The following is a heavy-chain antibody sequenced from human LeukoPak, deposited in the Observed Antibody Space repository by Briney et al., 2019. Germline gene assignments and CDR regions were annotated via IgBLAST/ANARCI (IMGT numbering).Heavy chain of an antibody. J-gene: IGHJ5*02. Sequence: ASVKVSCKASGYTFTSYGISWVRQAPGQGLGWMGWISAYNGNTNYAQKLQGRVTMTTDTSTSTAYMELRSLRSDDTAVYYCARTWGSSWLNWFDPWGQGTLVTVSS. D-gene: IGHD6-13*01. CDR2: ISAYNGNT. CDR1: GYTFTSYG. V-gene: IGHV1-18*01. CDR3: ARTWGSSWLNWFDP.